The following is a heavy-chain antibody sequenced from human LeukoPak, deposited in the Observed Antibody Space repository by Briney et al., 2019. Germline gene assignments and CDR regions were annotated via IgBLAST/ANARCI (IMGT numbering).Heavy chain of an antibody. J-gene: IGHJ4*02. CDR2: ISSSSSTI. D-gene: IGHD6-19*01. V-gene: IGHV3-48*01. CDR1: GFTFSRYS. CDR3: ATFRLYNSAPDY. Sequence: GGSLRLSCAASGFTFSRYSMNWVRQAPGKGMEWVSYISSSSSTIYYADSVKGRFTISRDNAKNSLYLQVNSLRAEDTAVYYCATFRLYNSAPDYWGQGTLVTVSS.